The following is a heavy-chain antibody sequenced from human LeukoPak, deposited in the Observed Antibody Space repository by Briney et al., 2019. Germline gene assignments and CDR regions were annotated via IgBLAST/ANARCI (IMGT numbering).Heavy chain of an antibody. CDR2: IKQDGSEK. J-gene: IGHJ3*02. Sequence: PGGSLRLSCEASGFIFSKMSWVRQAPGKGLEWVADIKQDGSEKYYVHSVKGRFTISRQNAKNSLFLQMNSLRAEDTAVYYCARHRSGGSQDDAFDIWGQGTMVTVSS. CDR1: GFIFSK. V-gene: IGHV3-7*01. D-gene: IGHD2-15*01. CDR3: ARHRSGGSQDDAFDI.